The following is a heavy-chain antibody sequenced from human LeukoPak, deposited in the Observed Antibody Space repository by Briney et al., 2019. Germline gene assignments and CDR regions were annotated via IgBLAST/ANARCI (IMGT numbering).Heavy chain of an antibody. CDR3: AREPTAMIL. D-gene: IGHD5-18*01. Sequence: PGGSLRLSCAASGFTFDDFAMHWVRQAPGKGLEWVSGISWNSDTVGYADSVKGRFTISRDNAKNSLYLQMNSLRAEDTAVYYCAREPTAMILWGQGTLVTVSS. CDR2: ISWNSDTV. CDR1: GFTFDDFA. V-gene: IGHV3-9*01. J-gene: IGHJ4*02.